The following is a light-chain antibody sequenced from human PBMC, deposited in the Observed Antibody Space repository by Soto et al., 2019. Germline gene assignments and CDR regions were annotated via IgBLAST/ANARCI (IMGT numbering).Light chain of an antibody. V-gene: IGKV3-15*01. CDR2: AVS. CDR1: QSVSIN. J-gene: IGKJ1*01. CDR3: HQYNNWHPWT. Sequence: EVLMTQSPSTLSVSPGERITLSCRASQSVSINLAWYQHKPGQAPRLLIKAVSTRATGIPARFSGSGSGTEFTLTISSLQSEDYAVYYCHQYNNWHPWTFGQGTKVDIK.